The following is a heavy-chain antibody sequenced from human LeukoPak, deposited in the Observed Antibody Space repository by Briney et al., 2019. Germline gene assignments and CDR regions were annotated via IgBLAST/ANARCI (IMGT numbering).Heavy chain of an antibody. J-gene: IGHJ4*02. CDR2: IYYTGNT. V-gene: IGHV4-59*08. CDR3: ARRGGSSSVLVN. Sequence: SETLSLTCSGSGGSISSYYWSWLRQPPGKGLEWIGYIYYTGNTNYNPSLKSRVTISVDTSQNQFSLKLNTVTAADTAVYYCARRGGSSSVLVNWGQGTLVTVSS. D-gene: IGHD2-15*01. CDR1: GGSISSYY.